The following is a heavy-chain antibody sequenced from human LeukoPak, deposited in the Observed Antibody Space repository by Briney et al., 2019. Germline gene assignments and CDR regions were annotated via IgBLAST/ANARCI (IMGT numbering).Heavy chain of an antibody. Sequence: PSETLSLTCTVSGGSISCYYWSWIRQPPGKGLEWIGYIYYSGSTNYNPSLKSRVTISVDTSKNQFSLKLSSVTAADTAVYYCARGGSSSWYPTYYYYYMDVWGKGTTVTISS. CDR3: ARGGSSSWYPTYYYYYMDV. CDR1: GGSISCYY. CDR2: IYYSGST. D-gene: IGHD6-13*01. V-gene: IGHV4-59*01. J-gene: IGHJ6*03.